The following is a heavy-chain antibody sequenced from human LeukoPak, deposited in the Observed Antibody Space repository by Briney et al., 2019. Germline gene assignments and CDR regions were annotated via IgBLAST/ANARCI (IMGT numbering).Heavy chain of an antibody. Sequence: GGSLRLSCAASGFTFSSYAMSWVRQAPGKGLERVSIISASGGSTYYADSVKGRFTISRDKSRNYLQMNSLRGDDTAIYYCAKDVRVGEYYGSGSYFDYWGQGTLVTVSS. V-gene: IGHV3-23*01. J-gene: IGHJ4*02. CDR3: AKDVRVGEYYGSGSYFDY. D-gene: IGHD3-10*01. CDR2: ISASGGST. CDR1: GFTFSSYA.